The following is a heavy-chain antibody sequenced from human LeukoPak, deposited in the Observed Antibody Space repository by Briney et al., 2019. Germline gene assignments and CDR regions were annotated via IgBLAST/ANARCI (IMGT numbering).Heavy chain of an antibody. V-gene: IGHV4-61*02. Sequence: KPSETLSLTCTVSGGSISSSSYYWSWIRQPAGKGLEWIGRIYTSGSTNYNPSLKSRVTISVDTSKNQFSLKLSSVTAADTAVYYCAKGRVYCSSTSCYGGAFDIWGQGTMVTVSS. D-gene: IGHD2-2*01. CDR1: GGSISSSSYY. CDR2: IYTSGST. CDR3: AKGRVYCSSTSCYGGAFDI. J-gene: IGHJ3*02.